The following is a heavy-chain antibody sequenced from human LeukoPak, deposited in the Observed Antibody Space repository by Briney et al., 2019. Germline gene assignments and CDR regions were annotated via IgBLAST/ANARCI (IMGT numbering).Heavy chain of an antibody. D-gene: IGHD2-2*01. CDR2: INHSGST. CDR1: GGSFSGYY. Sequence: SETLSLTCDVYGGSFSGYYWSWIRQPPGKGLEWIGEINHSGSTNYNPSLKSRVTISVDTSKNQFSLKLSSVTAADTAVYYCARDHVVPAAISLRWFDPWGQGTLVTVSS. V-gene: IGHV4-34*01. J-gene: IGHJ5*02. CDR3: ARDHVVPAAISLRWFDP.